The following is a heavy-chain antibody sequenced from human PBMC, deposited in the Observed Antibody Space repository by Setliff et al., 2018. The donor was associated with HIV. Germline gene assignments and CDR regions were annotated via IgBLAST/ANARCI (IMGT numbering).Heavy chain of an antibody. CDR2: IHSSGST. V-gene: IGHV4-4*07. Sequence: SETLSLTCTVSGGSISGSFWNWFRQPAGQGLDWIGRIHSSGSTYYNPSLKSRVTFTVDTSKNQFSLKLSSVTVEDTAVYYCARGSKRTYWYFDLWGRGTLVTVSS. D-gene: IGHD6-25*01. J-gene: IGHJ2*01. CDR1: GGSISGSF. CDR3: ARGSKRTYWYFDL.